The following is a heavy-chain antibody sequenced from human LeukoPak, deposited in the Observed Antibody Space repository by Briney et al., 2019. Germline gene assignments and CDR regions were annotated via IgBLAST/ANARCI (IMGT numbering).Heavy chain of an antibody. CDR3: ARGWELLRPFDY. D-gene: IGHD1-26*01. CDR2: INHSGST. J-gene: IGHJ4*02. CDR1: GGSFSGYY. V-gene: IGHV4-34*01. Sequence: SETLSLTCTVYGGSFSGYYWSWIRQPPGKGLEWIGEINHSGSTNYNPSLKSRVTISVDTSKNQFSLKLSSVTAADTAVYYCARGWELLRPFDYWGQGTLVTVSS.